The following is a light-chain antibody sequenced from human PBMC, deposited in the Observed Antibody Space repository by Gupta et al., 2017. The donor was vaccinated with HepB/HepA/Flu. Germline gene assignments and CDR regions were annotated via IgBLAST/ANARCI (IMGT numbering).Light chain of an antibody. V-gene: IGKV3-20*01. Sequence: ELVLPQSPGPLSLSPGESVTLSCRASQRSSSSYLPWYQQKPGQAPRLLIPGASTRATGIPDRFSGSGSGTDFTLTISRLEPEDVAMYYCQQYGSSSWTFGQGTKVEIK. CDR2: GAS. CDR3: QQYGSSSWT. J-gene: IGKJ1*01. CDR1: QRSSSSY.